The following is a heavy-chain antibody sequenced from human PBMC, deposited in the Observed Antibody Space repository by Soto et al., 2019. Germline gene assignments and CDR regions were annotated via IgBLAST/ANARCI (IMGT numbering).Heavy chain of an antibody. CDR3: ARGHLVVTNSKGYYYYGMDV. CDR2: IIPIFGTA. Sequence: SVKVSCKASGGTFSSCAISWVRQAPGQGLEWMGGIIPIFGTANYAQKFQGRVTITADESTSTAYMELSSLRSEDTAVYYCARGHLVVTNSKGYYYYGMDVWGQGTTVTVSS. D-gene: IGHD3-22*01. CDR1: GGTFSSCA. V-gene: IGHV1-69*13. J-gene: IGHJ6*02.